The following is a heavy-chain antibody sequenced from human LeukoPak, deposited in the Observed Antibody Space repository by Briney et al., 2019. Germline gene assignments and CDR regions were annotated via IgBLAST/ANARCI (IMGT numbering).Heavy chain of an antibody. CDR3: AKDRYSGSYLYYFDY. CDR1: GFIFDDHG. J-gene: IGHJ4*02. D-gene: IGHD1-26*01. CDR2: ISNSDAKT. Sequence: GGSLRLSCAASGFIFDDHGMNWVRQAPGKGLEWVSTISNSDAKTYYADSVKGRFTISRDNSKNTLYLQMNSLRAEDTAVYYCAKDRYSGSYLYYFDYWGQGTLVTVSS. V-gene: IGHV3-23*01.